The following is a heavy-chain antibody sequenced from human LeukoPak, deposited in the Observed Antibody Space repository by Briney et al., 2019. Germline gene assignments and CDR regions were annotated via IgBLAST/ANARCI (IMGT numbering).Heavy chain of an antibody. V-gene: IGHV3-48*04. Sequence: GGSLRLSCAASGFTFSSYSMNWVRQAPGKGLEWVSYISSSSSTIYYADSVKGRFTISRDNAKNSLYLQMNSLRAEDTAVYYCARQYSGYDETLDYWGQGTLVTVSS. D-gene: IGHD5-12*01. CDR3: ARQYSGYDETLDY. CDR1: GFTFSSYS. J-gene: IGHJ4*02. CDR2: ISSSSSTI.